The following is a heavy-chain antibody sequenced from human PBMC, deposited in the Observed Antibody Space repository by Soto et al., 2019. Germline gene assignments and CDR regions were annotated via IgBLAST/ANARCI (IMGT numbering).Heavy chain of an antibody. CDR3: ARHTITMVRGVICWFDP. CDR2: IYYSGST. Sequence: SETLSLTCTVSGGSISSSSYYWGWIRQPPGKGLEWIGSIYYSGSTYYNPSLKSRVTISVDTSKKQFSLKLSSVTAADTAVYYCARHTITMVRGVICWFDPWGQGTLVTVSS. CDR1: GGSISSSSYY. D-gene: IGHD3-10*01. J-gene: IGHJ5*02. V-gene: IGHV4-39*01.